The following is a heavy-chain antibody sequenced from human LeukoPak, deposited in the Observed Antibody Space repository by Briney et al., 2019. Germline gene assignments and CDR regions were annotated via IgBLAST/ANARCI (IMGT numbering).Heavy chain of an antibody. CDR1: GGSISSYY. D-gene: IGHD4-17*01. J-gene: IGHJ4*02. V-gene: IGHV4-59*08. Sequence: SETLSLTCTVSGGSISSYYWNWIRQPPGKGLGWIGYIYYSGSTNYNPSLKSRVTISVDTSKNQFSLNLTSVTAADTAVYYCATSPGDYYYFDYWGQGTLVPVPS. CDR3: ATSPGDYYYFDY. CDR2: IYYSGST.